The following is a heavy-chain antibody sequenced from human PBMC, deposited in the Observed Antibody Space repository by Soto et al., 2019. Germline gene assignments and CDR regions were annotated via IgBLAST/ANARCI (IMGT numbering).Heavy chain of an antibody. Sequence: NPSETLSLTCKVSGASISSSYWSCIRQPPGKGLEWIAYISHTGTTNYNPSLKSRVTISLDTSKSQFSLNLTSLTTADTAVYFCARGGNRYSPTSSGVGGFDYWGQGTLVTVSS. D-gene: IGHD1-26*01. J-gene: IGHJ4*02. V-gene: IGHV4-59*01. CDR2: ISHTGTT. CDR3: ARGGNRYSPTSSGVGGFDY. CDR1: GASISSSY.